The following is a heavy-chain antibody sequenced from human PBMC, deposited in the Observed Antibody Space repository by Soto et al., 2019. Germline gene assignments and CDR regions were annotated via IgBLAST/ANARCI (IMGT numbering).Heavy chain of an antibody. CDR1: GYTFTGYY. D-gene: IGHD6-19*01. J-gene: IGHJ4*02. Sequence: QEQLVQSGAEVKKPGASVKVSCKTSGYTFTGYYIHWVRQAPGQGLEWMALINPNSGDTNYGHKFQGRVTLTRDTSINTVYMEVTSLRFDDTAVYYCAVAGLPFEYWGQGTLVTVFS. CDR2: INPNSGDT. V-gene: IGHV1-2*02. CDR3: AVAGLPFEY.